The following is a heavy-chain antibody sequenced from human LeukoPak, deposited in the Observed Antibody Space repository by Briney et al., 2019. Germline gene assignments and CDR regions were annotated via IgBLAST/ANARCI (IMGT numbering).Heavy chain of an antibody. CDR1: GFTFSSYG. J-gene: IGHJ4*02. Sequence: PGGSLRLSCAASGFTFSSYGMHWVRQAPGKGLEWVAVISYDGSNKYYADSVKGRFTISRDNSKNTLYLQMNSLRAEDTAVYYCAKDTSASAAAVDYWGQGTLVTVSS. CDR3: AKDTSASAAAVDY. D-gene: IGHD2-2*01. V-gene: IGHV3-30*18. CDR2: ISYDGSNK.